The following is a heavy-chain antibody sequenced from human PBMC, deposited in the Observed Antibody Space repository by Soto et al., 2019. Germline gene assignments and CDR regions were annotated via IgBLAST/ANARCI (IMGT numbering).Heavy chain of an antibody. D-gene: IGHD6-13*01. J-gene: IGHJ4*02. CDR2: ISAYNGNT. CDR1: GYTCTSCG. CDR3: LVAAADPFDY. V-gene: IGHV1-18*01. Sequence: ASVKVAGSAAGYTCTSCGIRWVRQAPGQGLEWMGWISAYNGNTNYAQKLQGRVTMTTDTSTSTAYMELRSLRSDDTAVYYCLVAAADPFDYWGQGTLVTVS.